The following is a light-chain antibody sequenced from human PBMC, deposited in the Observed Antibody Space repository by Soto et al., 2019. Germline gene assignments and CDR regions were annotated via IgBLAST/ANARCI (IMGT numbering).Light chain of an antibody. CDR1: SSDVGGYNY. J-gene: IGLJ1*01. CDR2: EVS. V-gene: IGLV2-14*01. Sequence: QSVLTQPASVSGSPGQSLTISCTGTSSDVGGYNYVSWYQQHPDKAPKLMIYEVSNRPSGVSNRFSGSKSGNTASLTISGLQAEDEADYYCSSYTSSTTLYVFGTGTKVTVL. CDR3: SSYTSSTTLYV.